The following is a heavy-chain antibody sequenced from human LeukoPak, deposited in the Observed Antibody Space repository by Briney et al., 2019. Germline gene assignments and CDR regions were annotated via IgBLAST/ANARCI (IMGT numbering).Heavy chain of an antibody. D-gene: IGHD5-18*01. CDR2: INHSGST. CDR1: GGSFSGYY. CDR3: ARARGGYSYGYHY. Sequence: PSETLSLTCAVYGGSFSGYYWSWIRQPPGKGLEWIGEINHSGSTNYNPSLKSRVTISVDTSKSQFSLKLSSVTAADTAVYYCARARGGYSYGYHYWGQGTLVTVSS. J-gene: IGHJ4*02. V-gene: IGHV4-34*01.